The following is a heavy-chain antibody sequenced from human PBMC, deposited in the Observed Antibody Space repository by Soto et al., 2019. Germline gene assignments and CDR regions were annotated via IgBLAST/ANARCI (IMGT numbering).Heavy chain of an antibody. CDR1: GYTFTGYY. CDR2: INPNSGGT. D-gene: IGHD3-3*02. J-gene: IGHJ4*02. CDR3: ANSFFPEAPLDY. Sequence: GASVKVSCKASGYTFTGYYMHWVRQAPGQGLEWMGWINPNSGGTNYAQKFQGRFTISRDNSKSTVSLLMNSLKYEDTAIYYCANSFFPEAPLDYWGRGTLVTVSS. V-gene: IGHV1-2*02.